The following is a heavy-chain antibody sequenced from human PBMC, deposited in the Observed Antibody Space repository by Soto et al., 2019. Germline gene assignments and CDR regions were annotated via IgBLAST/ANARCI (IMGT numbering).Heavy chain of an antibody. Sequence: PGGSLRLSCAASGFDFSTHVVHWVRQAPGQGLEWVAVISYDGYNAYYADPVKGRFTISKDNYRNTLFLQMDNLRRDDTAVYFCARDGGFSYGFDYYFDYWGQGTLVTVSS. V-gene: IGHV3-30-3*01. J-gene: IGHJ4*02. D-gene: IGHD5-18*01. CDR2: ISYDGYNA. CDR1: GFDFSTHV. CDR3: ARDGGFSYGFDYYFDY.